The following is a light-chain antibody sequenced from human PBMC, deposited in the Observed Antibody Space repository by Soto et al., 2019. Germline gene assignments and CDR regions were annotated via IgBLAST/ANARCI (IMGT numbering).Light chain of an antibody. CDR1: QSVSSY. V-gene: IGKV3-15*01. CDR2: GAT. CDR3: QQSNNTPWP. J-gene: IGKJ1*01. Sequence: SPRERASLYWRASQSVSSYLAWYQQKPGQAPRLLIHGATTRATGIPSRFSGSGSGTEFTLTISSLQSEDFAVYYCQQSNNTPWPFCQGAKVAIK.